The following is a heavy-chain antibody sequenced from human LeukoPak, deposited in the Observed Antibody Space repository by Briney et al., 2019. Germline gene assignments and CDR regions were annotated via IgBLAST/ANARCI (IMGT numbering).Heavy chain of an antibody. CDR2: IYYSGRT. D-gene: IGHD1-26*01. J-gene: IGHJ4*02. V-gene: IGHV4-59*01. CDR3: ARTLSRWDPFDY. Sequence: SETLSLTCSVSGGSISSYYWSWIRQPPGKGLEWIGYIYYSGRTSYNPSLKSRVTISVDTSKNQFSLRLSSVTAADTAVYYCARTLSRWDPFDYWGQGTLVTVSS. CDR1: GGSISSYY.